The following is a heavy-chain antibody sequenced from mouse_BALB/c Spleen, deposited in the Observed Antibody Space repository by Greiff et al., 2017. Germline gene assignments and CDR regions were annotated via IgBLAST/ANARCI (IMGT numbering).Heavy chain of an antibody. CDR1: GFTFTDYY. D-gene: IGHD1-1*01. J-gene: IGHJ4*01. V-gene: IGHV7-3*02. CDR2: IRNKANGYTT. Sequence: EVQVVESGGGLVQPGGSLRLSCATSGFTFTDYYMSWVRQPPGKALEWLGFIRNKANGYTTEYSASVKGRFTISRDNSQSILYLQMNTLRAEDSATYYCARDSSSSLYYYAMDYWGQGTSVTVSS. CDR3: ARDSSSSLYYYAMDY.